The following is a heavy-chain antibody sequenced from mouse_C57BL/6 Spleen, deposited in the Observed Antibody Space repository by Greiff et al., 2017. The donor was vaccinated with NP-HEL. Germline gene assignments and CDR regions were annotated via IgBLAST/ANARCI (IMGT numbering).Heavy chain of an antibody. V-gene: IGHV14-4*01. CDR1: GFNIKDDY. CDR2: IDPENGDT. CDR3: TTALPSPPYGYDGVAY. D-gene: IGHD2-2*01. Sequence: VQLQQSGAELVRPGASVKLSCTASGFNIKDDYMHWVKQRPEQGLEWIGWIDPENGDTEYASKFQGKATITADTSSNTAYLQLSSLTSEDTAVYYCTTALPSPPYGYDGVAYWGQGTLVTVSA. J-gene: IGHJ3*01.